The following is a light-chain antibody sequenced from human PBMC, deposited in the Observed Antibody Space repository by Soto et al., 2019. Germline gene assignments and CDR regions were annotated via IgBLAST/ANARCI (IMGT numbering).Light chain of an antibody. CDR1: SSDVGRYNY. V-gene: IGLV2-8*01. CDR3: SSYAASNNYV. J-gene: IGLJ1*01. Sequence: QSVLTQPASVSGSPGQSITISCTGTSSDVGRYNYVSWYQQHPGKAPKLMIYEVSKRPSGVPDRFSGSKSGNTASLTVSGLQAEDEADYYCSSYAASNNYVFGTGTKLTVL. CDR2: EVS.